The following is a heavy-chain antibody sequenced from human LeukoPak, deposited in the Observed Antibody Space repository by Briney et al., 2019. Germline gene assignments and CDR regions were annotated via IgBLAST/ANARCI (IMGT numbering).Heavy chain of an antibody. D-gene: IGHD2-2*01. V-gene: IGHV1-46*03. J-gene: IGHJ4*02. CDR1: GYTFTSYY. CDR3: ATLQIVVVPAAINFVL. Sequence: VASVKVSCKASGYTFTSYYMHWVRQAPGQGLEWMGIINPSGGSTSYAQKFQGRVTMTRDTSTSTVYMELSSLRSEDTAVYYCATLQIVVVPAAINFVLWGQGTLVTVSS. CDR2: INPSGGST.